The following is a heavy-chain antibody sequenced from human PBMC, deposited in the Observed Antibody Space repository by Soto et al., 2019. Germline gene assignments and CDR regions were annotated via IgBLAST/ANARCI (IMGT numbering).Heavy chain of an antibody. D-gene: IGHD6-6*01. V-gene: IGHV1-69*13. J-gene: IGHJ4*02. CDR3: ARDHSIAARHFDY. Sequence: ASVKVSCKASGGTFSSYAISWVRQAPGQGLEWVGGIIPIFGTANYAQKFQGRVTITADESTSTAYMELSSLRSEDTAVYYCARDHSIAARHFDYWGQGTLVTV. CDR1: GGTFSSYA. CDR2: IIPIFGTA.